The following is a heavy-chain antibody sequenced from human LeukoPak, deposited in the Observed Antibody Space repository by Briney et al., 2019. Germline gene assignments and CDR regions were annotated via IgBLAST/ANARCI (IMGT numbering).Heavy chain of an antibody. V-gene: IGHV1-69*13. CDR2: IIPIFGTA. CDR1: GGTFSSYA. Sequence: ASVKVSCKASGGTFSSYAISWVRQAPGQGLEWMGGIIPIFGTANYAQKFQGRVTITADEPTSTAYMELSSLRSEDTAVYYCARVASGHRYCSSTSCYYYFDYWGQGTLVTVSS. CDR3: ARVASGHRYCSSTSCYYYFDY. J-gene: IGHJ4*02. D-gene: IGHD2-2*01.